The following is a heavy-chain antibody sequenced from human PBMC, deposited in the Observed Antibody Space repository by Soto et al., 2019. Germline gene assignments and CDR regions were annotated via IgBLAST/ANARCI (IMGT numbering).Heavy chain of an antibody. CDR2: INSAGSST. CDR1: RVTFSSYW. Sequence: PGGSLKLSCAASRVTFSSYWMHWVRQAPGKGLVWVSRINSAGSSTTYADSVKGRFTISRDNAENTLYLQMNSLRAEDTSVYYCARTYYDSSAYYHSPGYYGIHFWGHWTT. J-gene: IGHJ6*02. V-gene: IGHV3-74*01. D-gene: IGHD3-22*01. CDR3: ARTYYDSSAYYHSPGYYGIHF.